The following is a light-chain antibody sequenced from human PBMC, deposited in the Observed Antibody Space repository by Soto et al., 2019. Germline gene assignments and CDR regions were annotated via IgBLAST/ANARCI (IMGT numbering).Light chain of an antibody. CDR1: QSVSSN. Sequence: EIVMTQSPATLSVSPGERVTLSCRASQSVSSNLAWYRQKLGQAPRLLIYAASTRATGIPVRFSGSGSGTEFTLTISSLQSEDFAVYYCQQYDDWPRTFGQGTKVDI. V-gene: IGKV3-15*01. CDR3: QQYDDWPRT. CDR2: AAS. J-gene: IGKJ1*01.